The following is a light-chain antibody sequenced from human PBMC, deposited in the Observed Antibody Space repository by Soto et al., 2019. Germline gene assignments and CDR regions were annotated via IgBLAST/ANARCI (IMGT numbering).Light chain of an antibody. CDR3: SSYTSSSSHYV. Sequence: QSVLTQPASVSGSPGQSITISCTGTSSDVGGYNYVSWYQQRPGKAPKLIIYEVTSRPSGVSNRFSGSKSGYTASLTISGLQAEDEADYYCSSYTSSSSHYVFGTGTKV. J-gene: IGLJ1*01. V-gene: IGLV2-14*01. CDR2: EVT. CDR1: SSDVGGYNY.